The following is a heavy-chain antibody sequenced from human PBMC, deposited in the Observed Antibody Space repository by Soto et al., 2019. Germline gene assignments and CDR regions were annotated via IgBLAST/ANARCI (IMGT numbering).Heavy chain of an antibody. CDR3: ARDLCSGYGPGDY. V-gene: IGHV1-69*12. J-gene: IGHJ4*02. D-gene: IGHD5-12*01. CDR2: IISIFGTP. CDR1: GGTFNSYV. Sequence: QVQLVQSGAEVKKPGSSVKVSCKASGGTFNSYVFNWVRQAPGQGLEWMGGIISIFGTPNYGQRFQGRVTTTAYESTSTGFMELSSVTSEDTAIYYCARDLCSGYGPGDYWGQGTLVTVSS.